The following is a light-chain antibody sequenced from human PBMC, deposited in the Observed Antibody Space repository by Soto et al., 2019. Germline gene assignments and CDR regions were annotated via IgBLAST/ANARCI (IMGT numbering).Light chain of an antibody. V-gene: IGKV3-20*01. Sequence: DNVLTQSPATLSLSPGERATLYCGASQRVSGGFLAWYQQKPGQAPRLLVYGASSRATGIPDRFSGGGSGTDFTLTISRLEPEDFAVYYCQQFSSYPLTFGGGTKVDIK. CDR3: QQFSSYPLT. J-gene: IGKJ4*01. CDR2: GAS. CDR1: QRVSGGF.